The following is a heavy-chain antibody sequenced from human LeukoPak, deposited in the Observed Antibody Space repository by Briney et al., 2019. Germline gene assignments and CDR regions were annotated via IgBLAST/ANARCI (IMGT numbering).Heavy chain of an antibody. V-gene: IGHV1-69*02. CDR3: ARGPYYYDRSGYADT. J-gene: IGHJ5*02. Sequence: ASVKVSCKASGGTFSSYTITWVRHAPGQGLEWMWMIIPMLGIANYAQKFQGRVTITADKSTSTAYMEMSSLRSEDTAVYYCARGPYYYDRSGYADTWGQGALVTVSS. CDR2: IIPMLGIA. CDR1: GGTFSSYT. D-gene: IGHD3-22*01.